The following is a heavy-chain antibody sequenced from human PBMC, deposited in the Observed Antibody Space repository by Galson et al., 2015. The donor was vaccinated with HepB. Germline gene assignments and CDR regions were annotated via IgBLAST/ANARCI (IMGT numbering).Heavy chain of an antibody. Sequence: QMQLLESGPGLVKPSQTLSLTCTVSGGSISSGGYYWSWIRQHPGKGLEWIGYIYYSGSTYYNPSLESRVTISVDTSKNQFSLKLSSVTAADTAVYYCARDNGGGVCYDYWGQGTLVTVSS. D-gene: IGHD2-8*02. J-gene: IGHJ4*02. CDR2: IYYSGST. CDR3: ARDNGGGVCYDY. CDR1: GGSISSGGYY. V-gene: IGHV4-31*03.